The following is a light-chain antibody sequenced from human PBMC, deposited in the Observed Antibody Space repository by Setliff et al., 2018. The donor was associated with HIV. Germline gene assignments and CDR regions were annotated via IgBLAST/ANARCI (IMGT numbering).Light chain of an antibody. CDR2: QAT. J-gene: IGLJ1*01. CDR3: CSNTGSNTFV. CDR1: SNDVGRYDL. Sequence: QSVLTQPASVSGSPGQSITISCTGTSNDVGRYDLVSWYQQHPARAPKLIIYQATRRPSGVSNRFSGSKSGNVASLTISGLQADDEADYYCCSNTGSNTFVFGTGTRSPS. V-gene: IGLV2-23*01.